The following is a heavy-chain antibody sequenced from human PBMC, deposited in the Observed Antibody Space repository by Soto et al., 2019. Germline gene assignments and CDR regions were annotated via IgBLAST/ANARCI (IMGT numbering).Heavy chain of an antibody. V-gene: IGHV1-18*01. J-gene: IGHJ6*02. CDR2: ISAYNGNT. CDR3: ARLGYCSSTSCYDDYYYGMDV. D-gene: IGHD2-2*01. CDR1: GYTVTSYG. Sequence: QVQLVQSGAEVKKPGASVKVSCKASGYTVTSYGISWVRQAPGQGLEWMGWISAYNGNTNYAQKLQGRVTMTTDTSTSTAYMELRSLRSDDTAVYYCARLGYCSSTSCYDDYYYGMDVWGQGTTVTVSS.